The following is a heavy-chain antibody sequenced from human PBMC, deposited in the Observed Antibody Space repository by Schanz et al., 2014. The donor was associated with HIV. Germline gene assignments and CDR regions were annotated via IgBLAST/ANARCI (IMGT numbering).Heavy chain of an antibody. D-gene: IGHD3-3*01. CDR2: IIPVFGTA. J-gene: IGHJ6*02. Sequence: QVQLVQSGAEVKRPGSSVKVSCKASGGTFSNDSLSWVRQAPGQGLEWMGGIIPVFGTASYAQKFQGRVTITADESTSTGYMELRSLRSEDTAVYYCARVGLRFSYYYYGMDVWGQGTTVTVSS. CDR1: GGTFSNDS. V-gene: IGHV1-69*01. CDR3: ARVGLRFSYYYYGMDV.